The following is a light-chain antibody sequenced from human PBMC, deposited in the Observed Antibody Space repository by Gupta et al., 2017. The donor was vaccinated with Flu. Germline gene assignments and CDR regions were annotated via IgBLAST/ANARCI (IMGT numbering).Light chain of an antibody. Sequence: QSALTQPASESGSPGQSITLSCTGTSSDVGAYNYVSWYQQHPGEAPRLMIYEVSYRPSGISNRFSGSKSGNTASLTISGLRAEDEADYYCSSYTGSGTVFGGGTKVAVL. CDR3: SSYTGSGTV. CDR1: SSDVGAYNY. CDR2: EVS. J-gene: IGLJ3*02. V-gene: IGLV2-14*01.